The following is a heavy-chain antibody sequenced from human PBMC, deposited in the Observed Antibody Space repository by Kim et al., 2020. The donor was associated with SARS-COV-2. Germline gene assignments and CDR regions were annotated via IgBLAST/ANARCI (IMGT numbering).Heavy chain of an antibody. Sequence: RYSASLKSRLTITKDTSKNQVVLTMTNMDPVDTATYYCAHRRGSQDAFDIWGQGTMVTVSS. CDR3: AHRRGSQDAFDI. V-gene: IGHV2-5*01. D-gene: IGHD6-13*01. J-gene: IGHJ3*02.